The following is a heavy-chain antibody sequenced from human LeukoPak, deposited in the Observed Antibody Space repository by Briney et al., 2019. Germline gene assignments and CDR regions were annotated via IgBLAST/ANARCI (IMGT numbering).Heavy chain of an antibody. CDR1: GYTFTSYY. CDR2: FDPEDGET. J-gene: IGHJ4*02. Sequence: GESLKISCKASGYTFTSYYMHWVRQAPGKGLEWMGGFDPEDGETIYAQKFQGRVTMTEDTSTDTAYMELSSLRSEDTAVYYCATDAVRYCSGGSCYYFDYWGQGTLVTVSS. D-gene: IGHD2-15*01. V-gene: IGHV1-24*01. CDR3: ATDAVRYCSGGSCYYFDY.